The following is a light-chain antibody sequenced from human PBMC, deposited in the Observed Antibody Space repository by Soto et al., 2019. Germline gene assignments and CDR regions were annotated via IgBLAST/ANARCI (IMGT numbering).Light chain of an antibody. CDR2: GAS. CDR3: QQLSSYPRT. J-gene: IGKJ3*01. V-gene: IGKV1-9*01. CDR1: QGISSY. Sequence: DIQLTQSPSFLSASVGDRVTIACRAGQGISSYLAWYQQKPGKAPNLLIYGASTLQSGIPSRFSGSGSGTEFTLTISSLQPEDFAIYYCQQLSSYPRTFGPGTKVDIK.